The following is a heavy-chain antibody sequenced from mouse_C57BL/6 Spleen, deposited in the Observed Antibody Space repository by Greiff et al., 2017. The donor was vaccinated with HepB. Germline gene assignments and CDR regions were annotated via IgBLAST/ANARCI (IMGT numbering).Heavy chain of an antibody. CDR3: ARSDGSSYDWYFDV. CDR2: INPSNGGT. D-gene: IGHD1-1*01. Sequence: QVQLQQPGTELVKPGASVKLSCKASGYTFTSYWMHWVKQRPGQGLEWIGNINPSNGGTNYNEKFKSKATLNVDKSSSTAYMQLSSLTSEDSAVYYCARSDGSSYDWYFDVWGTGTTVTVSS. CDR1: GYTFTSYW. V-gene: IGHV1-53*01. J-gene: IGHJ1*03.